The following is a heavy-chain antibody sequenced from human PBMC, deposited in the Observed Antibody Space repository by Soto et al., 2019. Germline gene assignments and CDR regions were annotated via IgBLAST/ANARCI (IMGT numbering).Heavy chain of an antibody. D-gene: IGHD6-19*01. Sequence: GASVKVSCKASGGTFSSYAISWVRQAPGQGLEWMGGIIPIFGTANYAQKFQGRVTITADESTSTAYMELSSLRSEDTAVYYCARRSRWIHGRRTYYYYYYGMDVWGQGTTVTVSS. J-gene: IGHJ6*02. CDR3: ARRSRWIHGRRTYYYYYYGMDV. CDR2: IIPIFGTA. V-gene: IGHV1-69*13. CDR1: GGTFSSYA.